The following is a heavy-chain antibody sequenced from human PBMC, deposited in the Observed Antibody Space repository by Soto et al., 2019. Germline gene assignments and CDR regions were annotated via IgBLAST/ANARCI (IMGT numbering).Heavy chain of an antibody. D-gene: IGHD3-10*01. CDR1: GYTFTSYG. J-gene: IGHJ4*02. CDR2: ISTYNGNT. Sequence: ASVKVSCKASGYTFTSYGISWVRQAPGQGLERMGWISTYNGNTKYAQKLQGRVTMTTDTSTSTAYMGLRSLRSDDTAVFYCAREMVRGVGSDYWGQGNLVTVSS. V-gene: IGHV1-18*01. CDR3: AREMVRGVGSDY.